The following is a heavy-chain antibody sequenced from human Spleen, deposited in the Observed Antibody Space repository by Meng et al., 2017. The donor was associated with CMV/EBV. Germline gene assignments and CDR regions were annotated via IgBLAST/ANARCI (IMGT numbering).Heavy chain of an antibody. D-gene: IGHD3-10*01. J-gene: IGHJ5*02. Sequence: SVKVSCKASGGTFSSYAISWVRQAPGQGLEWMGGIIPIFGTANYAQKFQGRVTITTDESTSTAYMELSSLRSEDTAVYYCARGDNMVRGVIKSHKWFDPWGQGTRVTVSS. CDR1: GGTFSSYA. V-gene: IGHV1-69*05. CDR2: IIPIFGTA. CDR3: ARGDNMVRGVIKSHKWFDP.